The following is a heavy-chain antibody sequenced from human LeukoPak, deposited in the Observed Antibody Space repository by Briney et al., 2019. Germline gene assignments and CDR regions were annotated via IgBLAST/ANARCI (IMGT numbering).Heavy chain of an antibody. J-gene: IGHJ4*02. Sequence: GGSLRLSCAASGFTFSNYPMNWVRQAPGKGLEWVSYISSSAIYYADSVRGRFTISRDNAKNSLSLHMNSLRADDTAVYYCARDGRIQWELDYWGQGILVTVSS. CDR3: ARDGRIQWELDY. CDR2: ISSSAI. D-gene: IGHD1-26*01. V-gene: IGHV3-48*03. CDR1: GFTFSNYP.